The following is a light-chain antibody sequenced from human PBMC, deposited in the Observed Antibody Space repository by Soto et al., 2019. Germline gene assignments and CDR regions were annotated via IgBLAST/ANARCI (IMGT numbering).Light chain of an antibody. CDR3: CSYAGSTTYVV. CDR1: SSDIATYNL. CDR2: EGS. Sequence: QSALTQPASVSGSPGQSITVSCTGTSSDIATYNLVSWYQQHPGKAPKLIISEGSKRPSGVSNRFSGSKSGNTASLTISGLQAEDEADYYCCSYAGSTTYVVFGGGTKLTVL. V-gene: IGLV2-23*01. J-gene: IGLJ2*01.